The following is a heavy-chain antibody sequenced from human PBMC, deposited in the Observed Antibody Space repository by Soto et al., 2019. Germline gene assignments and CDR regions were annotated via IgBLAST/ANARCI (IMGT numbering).Heavy chain of an antibody. CDR1: GFTFSSYA. CDR2: INGGGGST. D-gene: IGHD2-15*01. V-gene: IGHV3-23*01. CDR3: AKDAMTNCYSCYFDY. Sequence: GGSLRLSCAASGFTFSSYAMTWVRQAPGKGLEWVSAINGGGGSTYYADSVKGRFTISRDNSMNTLYLQMNSLRAEDTAVYYCAKDAMTNCYSCYFDYWGQGTQVTVS. J-gene: IGHJ4*02.